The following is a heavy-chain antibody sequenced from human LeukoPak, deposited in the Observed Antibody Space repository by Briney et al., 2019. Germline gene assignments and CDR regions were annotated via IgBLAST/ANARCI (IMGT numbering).Heavy chain of an antibody. D-gene: IGHD2-2*01. V-gene: IGHV4-39*01. CDR1: GGSISSSSYY. Sequence: SETLSLTSTVSGGSISSSSYYWGWIRQPPGKGLEWIGSIYYSGSTYYNPSLKSRVTISVDTSKNQFSLKLSSVTAADTAVYYCARLVGYCSSTSCYGFDYWGQGTLVTVSS. CDR2: IYYSGST. CDR3: ARLVGYCSSTSCYGFDY. J-gene: IGHJ4*02.